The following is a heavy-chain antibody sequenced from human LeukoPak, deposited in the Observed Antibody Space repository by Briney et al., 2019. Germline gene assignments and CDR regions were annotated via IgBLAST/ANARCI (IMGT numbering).Heavy chain of an antibody. Sequence: GGSLRLSCTASGFTFSSYAMSWVRQAPGKGLEWVSAISGSGGSTYYADSVKGRFTISRDNSKNTLYLQMNSLRAEDTAVYYCAKRRGLELLYYYYMDVWGKGTTVTVSS. CDR3: AKRRGLELLYYYYMDV. J-gene: IGHJ6*03. V-gene: IGHV3-23*01. CDR1: GFTFSSYA. D-gene: IGHD1-7*01. CDR2: ISGSGGST.